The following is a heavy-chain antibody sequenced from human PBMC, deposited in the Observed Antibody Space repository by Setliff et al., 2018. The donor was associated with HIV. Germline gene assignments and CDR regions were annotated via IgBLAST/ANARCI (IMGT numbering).Heavy chain of an antibody. CDR1: GASISSFY. CDR3: ARGPSGRAPAPARAPHYYGLDL. Sequence: TSETLSLTCSVSGASISSFYWSWMRQSAGKGLEWIGRVHSDGTSNYNPSLKSRVTMSLDTSKSQFSLKLSSVTAADTAVYYCARGPSGRAPAPARAPHYYGLDLWGPGTTVTVSS. J-gene: IGHJ6*01. D-gene: IGHD2-2*01. V-gene: IGHV4-4*07. CDR2: VHSDGTS.